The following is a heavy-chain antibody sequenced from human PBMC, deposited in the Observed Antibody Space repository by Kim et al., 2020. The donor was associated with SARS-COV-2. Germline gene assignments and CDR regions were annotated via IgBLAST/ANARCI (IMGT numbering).Heavy chain of an antibody. V-gene: IGHV3-9*01. D-gene: IGHD1-26*01. J-gene: IGHJ4*02. Sequence: ADTVKDRFTTSGDNAKNSLSLQMNSLRAEDTAVYYGAKERVGATHFDYWGQGTLVTVSS. CDR3: AKERVGATHFDY.